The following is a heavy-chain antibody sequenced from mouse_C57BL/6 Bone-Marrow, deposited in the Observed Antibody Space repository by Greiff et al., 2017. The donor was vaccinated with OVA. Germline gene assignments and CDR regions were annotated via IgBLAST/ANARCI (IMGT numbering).Heavy chain of an antibody. CDR1: GFTFSDYY. CDR3: ARPSYYYGSTWFAY. V-gene: IGHV5-12*01. Sequence: DVMLVESGGGLVQPGGSLKLSCAASGFTFSDYYMYWVRQTPEKRLEWVAYISNGGGSTYYPDTVKGRFTISRDNAKNTLYLQMSRLKSEDTAMYYCARPSYYYGSTWFAYWGTGTLVTVSA. D-gene: IGHD1-1*01. J-gene: IGHJ3*01. CDR2: ISNGGGST.